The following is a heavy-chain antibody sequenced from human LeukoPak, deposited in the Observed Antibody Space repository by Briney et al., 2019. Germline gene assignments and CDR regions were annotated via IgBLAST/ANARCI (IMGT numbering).Heavy chain of an antibody. V-gene: IGHV1-2*02. CDR2: INPNSGGT. J-gene: IGHJ4*02. CDR3: ARDRSYDFWSGYYPGDRISHFDY. D-gene: IGHD3-3*01. Sequence: ASVTVSCKASGYTFTGYYMHWVRQAPGQGLEWMGWINPNSGGTNYAQKFQGRVTMTRDTSISTAYMELSRLRSDDTAVYYCARDRSYDFWSGYYPGDRISHFDYWGQGTLVTVSS. CDR1: GYTFTGYY.